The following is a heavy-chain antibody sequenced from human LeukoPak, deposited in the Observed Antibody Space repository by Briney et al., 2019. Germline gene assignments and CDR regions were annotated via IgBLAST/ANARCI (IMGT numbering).Heavy chain of an antibody. Sequence: GGSLRLSCAASGFTFSDSYMTWIRQAPGKGLEWVSSISSSSSYIYYADSVKGRFTISRDNAKNSLYLQMNSLRAEDTALYYCARVGQWLKYYFDYWGQGTLVTVSS. D-gene: IGHD6-19*01. V-gene: IGHV3-11*06. CDR2: ISSSSSYI. CDR1: GFTFSDSY. CDR3: ARVGQWLKYYFDY. J-gene: IGHJ4*02.